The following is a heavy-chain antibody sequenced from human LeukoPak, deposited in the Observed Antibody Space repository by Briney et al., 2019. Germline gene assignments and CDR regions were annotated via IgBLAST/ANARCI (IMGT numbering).Heavy chain of an antibody. D-gene: IGHD3-10*02. V-gene: IGHV3-48*03. Sequence: SGGSLRLPCAASGFTFSNYAMRWVRQAPGKGLEWVSYIISSGSTIYYADSVKGRFTIYRDNAKYSLYLQMNRLRAEVTAVYYCAELGITMIGGVWGKGTTVSISS. CDR1: GFTFSNYA. CDR3: AELGITMIGGV. CDR2: IISSGSTI. J-gene: IGHJ6*04.